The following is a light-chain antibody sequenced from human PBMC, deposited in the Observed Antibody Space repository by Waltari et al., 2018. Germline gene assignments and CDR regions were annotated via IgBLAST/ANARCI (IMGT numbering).Light chain of an antibody. V-gene: IGKV4-1*01. CDR2: WAS. J-gene: IGKJ1*01. CDR1: HRVFYTSDINNY. Sequence: IVMTQSPDSLAVSLGERATINCKPSHRVFYTSDINNYLAWYQQKPGQAPKLLIYWASTREAGVPDRFSGSGSGTDFTLTISSLQAEDVAVYYCQQYCSTPPTFGQGTKVEIK. CDR3: QQYCSTPPT.